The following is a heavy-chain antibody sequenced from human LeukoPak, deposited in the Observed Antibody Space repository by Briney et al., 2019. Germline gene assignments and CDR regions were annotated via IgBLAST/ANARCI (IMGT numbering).Heavy chain of an antibody. CDR3: AREAGACSFRPLDC. V-gene: IGHV4-4*07. D-gene: IGHD1-26*01. CDR2: ISNSGST. CDR1: GGSISNYY. J-gene: IGHJ4*02. Sequence: SETLSLTCTVSGGSISNYYWSWIRQPAVKGLEWIGRISNSGSTNYNLVHKSRVTMSVDTSKKQFSVRLSSVTAADTAMYYCAREAGACSFRPLDCWGQGVLVSVSS.